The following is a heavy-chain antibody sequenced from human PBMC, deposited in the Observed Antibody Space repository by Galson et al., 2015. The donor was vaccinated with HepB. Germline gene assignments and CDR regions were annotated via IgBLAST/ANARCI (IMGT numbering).Heavy chain of an antibody. V-gene: IGHV3-30*04. CDR2: ISNDGSNR. CDR3: ASHIY. CDR1: GFTFSGYA. J-gene: IGHJ4*02. Sequence: CAASGFTFSGYAMHWVRQAPGKGLEWVAVISNDGSNRYYADSVKGRFTISRDNSKNTLYMQMNSLGAEDTAVYYCASHIYWGQGTLVTVSS.